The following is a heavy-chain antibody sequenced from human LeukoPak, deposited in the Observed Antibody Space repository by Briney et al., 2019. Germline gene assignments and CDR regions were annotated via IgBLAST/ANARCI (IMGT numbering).Heavy chain of an antibody. CDR2: ISGSGGST. Sequence: PGGSLRLSCAASGFTFRRYAMSWVRPAPGKGLEWVSAISGSGGSTYYADYVKGRFTISRDNSKNTLYLQMNSLRAEDTAVYYCASHHYYDSSGLDDYFDYWGQGTLVTVSS. J-gene: IGHJ4*02. CDR1: GFTFRRYA. CDR3: ASHHYYDSSGLDDYFDY. V-gene: IGHV3-23*01. D-gene: IGHD3-22*01.